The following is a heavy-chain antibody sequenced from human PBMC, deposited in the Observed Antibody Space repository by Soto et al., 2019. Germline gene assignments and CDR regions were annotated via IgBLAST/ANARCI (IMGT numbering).Heavy chain of an antibody. CDR2: IFIGGTT. CDR3: ARLGPYASGTYSFRHNRFDS. Sequence: EVQLVESGGRLVQPGGSLRLSCAASGFTVSTSQMTWVRQAPGKGLEWVSVIFIGGTTQYAESVKGRFTISRDKSEITVVLQMNSVRAEDTAVYYCARLGPYASGTYSFRHNRFDSWGQGTQVTVSP. D-gene: IGHD3-10*01. V-gene: IGHV3-53*01. J-gene: IGHJ5*01. CDR1: GFTVSTSQ.